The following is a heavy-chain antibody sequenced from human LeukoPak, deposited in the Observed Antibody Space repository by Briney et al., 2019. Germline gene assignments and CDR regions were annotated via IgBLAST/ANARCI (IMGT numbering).Heavy chain of an antibody. CDR1: GFSLSTYA. D-gene: IGHD2-15*01. J-gene: IGHJ5*02. V-gene: IGHV3-23*01. Sequence: GGSLRLSCAASGFSLSTYALTWVRQAPGKGLEWVSAISGSGGSTYYADSVKGRFTISRDNAKNSLYLQMNSLRAEDTAVYYCAREGCSGGSCYLYWFDPWGQGTLVTVSS. CDR3: AREGCSGGSCYLYWFDP. CDR2: ISGSGGST.